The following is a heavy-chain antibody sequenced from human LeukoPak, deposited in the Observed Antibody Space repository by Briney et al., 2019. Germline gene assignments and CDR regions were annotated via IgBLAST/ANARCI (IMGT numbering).Heavy chain of an antibody. V-gene: IGHV4-34*01. J-gene: IGHJ6*03. D-gene: IGHD3-3*01. Sequence: PSETLSLTCAVYGGSFSGYYWSWIRQPPGKGLEWSGEINDSGSTNYNPSLKSRVTISVDTSKNQFSLKLSSVTAADTAVYYCARGRYDFWSGLAPRWYYYMDVWGKGITVTVSS. CDR2: INDSGST. CDR3: ARGRYDFWSGLAPRWYYYMDV. CDR1: GGSFSGYY.